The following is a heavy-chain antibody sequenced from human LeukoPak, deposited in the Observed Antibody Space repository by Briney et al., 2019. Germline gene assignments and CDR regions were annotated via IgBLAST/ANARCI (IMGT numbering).Heavy chain of an antibody. CDR1: GFTFSSYW. J-gene: IGHJ4*02. CDR2: INQVGSEK. V-gene: IGHV3-7*05. D-gene: IGHD1-14*01. Sequence: GGSLRLSCAASGFTFSSYWMIWVRQAPGKGLEWVANINQVGSEKYYVDSVKGRFTISRDNAKNALYLRMDSLRAEDTAVYYCARDHSEPGVFFDSWGQGTLVTVSS. CDR3: ARDHSEPGVFFDS.